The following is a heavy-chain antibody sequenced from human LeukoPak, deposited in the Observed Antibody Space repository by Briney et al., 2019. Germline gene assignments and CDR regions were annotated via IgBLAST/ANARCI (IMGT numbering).Heavy chain of an antibody. Sequence: GGSLRLSCAASGFTFSSYWMSWVRQAPGKGLEWVASIEKDGSRKNYVDSVKGRFTISRDNAENSLYLQMSSLRVEDTAMYYCARSLWPEDYWGQGTLVTVSS. J-gene: IGHJ4*02. V-gene: IGHV3-7*01. CDR3: ARSLWPEDY. CDR2: IEKDGSRK. D-gene: IGHD1-14*01. CDR1: GFTFSSYW.